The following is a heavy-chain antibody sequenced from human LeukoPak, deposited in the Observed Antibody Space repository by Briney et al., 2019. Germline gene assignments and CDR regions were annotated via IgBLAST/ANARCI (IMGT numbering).Heavy chain of an antibody. CDR3: AKTRPIYCSSTSCYRYFDY. CDR1: GLTFSSYA. D-gene: IGHD2-2*01. V-gene: IGHV3-23*01. CDR2: ISGSGGST. Sequence: GGSLRLSCAASGLTFSSYAMSWVRQAPGKGLEWVSAISGSGGSTYYADSVKGRFTISRDNSKNTLYLQMNSLRAEDTAVYYCAKTRPIYCSSTSCYRYFDYWGQGTLVTVSS. J-gene: IGHJ4*02.